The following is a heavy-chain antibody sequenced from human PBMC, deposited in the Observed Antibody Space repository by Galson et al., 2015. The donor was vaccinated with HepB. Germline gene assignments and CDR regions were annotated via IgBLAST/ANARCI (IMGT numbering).Heavy chain of an antibody. CDR3: AKNSGSSWFVPYHFDS. D-gene: IGHD6-13*01. J-gene: IGHJ4*02. CDR1: RFTFSNCV. CDR2: ISGSGGST. V-gene: IGHV3-23*01. Sequence: SLRLSCATSRFTFSNCVMNWVRQAPGKGLEWVSSISGSGGSTYYAGSVKGRFTISRDNSKNTLYLQMNSLRAEDTAVYYCAKNSGSSWFVPYHFDSWGQGTLVTVSS.